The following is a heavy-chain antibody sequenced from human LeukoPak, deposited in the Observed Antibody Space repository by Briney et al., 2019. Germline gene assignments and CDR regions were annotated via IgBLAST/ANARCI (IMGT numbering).Heavy chain of an antibody. D-gene: IGHD3-10*01. CDR3: ARVITMVRGVLDP. CDR2: INPNSGGT. V-gene: IGHV1-2*02. J-gene: IGHJ5*02. CDR1: GYTFTGYY. Sequence: GASVKVSCKASGYTFTGYYMHWVRQAPGQGLEWMGWINPNSGGTNYAQKFQGRATMTRDTPISTAYMELSRLRSDDTAVCYCARVITMVRGVLDPWGQGTLVTVSS.